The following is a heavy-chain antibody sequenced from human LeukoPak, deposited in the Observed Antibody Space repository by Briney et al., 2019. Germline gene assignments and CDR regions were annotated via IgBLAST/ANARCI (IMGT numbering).Heavy chain of an antibody. CDR3: ARTGAIAAAGIRGDY. V-gene: IGHV1-69*04. CDR2: IIPILGIA. J-gene: IGHJ4*02. D-gene: IGHD6-13*01. CDR1: GGTFSSYA. Sequence: SVKVSCKASGGTFSSYAISWVRQAPGQGLEWMGRIIPILGIANYAQKFQGRVTMTTDTSTSTAYMELRSLRSDDTAVYYCARTGAIAAAGIRGDYWGQGTLVTVSS.